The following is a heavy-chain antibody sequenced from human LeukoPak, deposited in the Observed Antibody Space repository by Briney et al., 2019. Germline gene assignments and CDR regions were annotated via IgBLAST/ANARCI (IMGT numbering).Heavy chain of an antibody. D-gene: IGHD3-3*01. CDR1: GGSISSGGYN. CDR2: IYYSGST. CDR3: AGFLEWSPVDY. V-gene: IGHV4-31*03. J-gene: IGHJ4*02. Sequence: PSETLSLTCTVSGGSISSGGYNWSWIRQHPGKGLEWIGYIYYSGSTYYNPSLKSRVTISVDTSKNQFSLKLSSVTAADTAVYYCAGFLEWSPVDYWGQGTLVTVSS.